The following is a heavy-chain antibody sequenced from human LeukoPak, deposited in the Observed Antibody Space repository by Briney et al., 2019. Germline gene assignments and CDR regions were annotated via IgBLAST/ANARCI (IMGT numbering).Heavy chain of an antibody. CDR3: ARVGVVPAAISPYYYGMDV. Sequence: PGGSLRLSCAASGFTFSSYWMHWVRQAPGKGLVWVSRINSDGSSTDYADSVKGRFTISRDNAKNTLYLQMNSLRAEDTAVYYCARVGVVPAAISPYYYGMDVWGKGTTVTVSS. CDR2: INSDGSST. V-gene: IGHV3-74*01. CDR1: GFTFSSYW. J-gene: IGHJ6*04. D-gene: IGHD2-2*01.